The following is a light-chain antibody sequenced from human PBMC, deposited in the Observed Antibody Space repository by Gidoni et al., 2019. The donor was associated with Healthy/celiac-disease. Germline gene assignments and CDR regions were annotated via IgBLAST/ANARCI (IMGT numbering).Light chain of an antibody. CDR3: QQGYSTPDT. Sequence: DIQMPQSPSSLSASVGDRVTITCRASQSISSSLVWYQQKPGKAPKLLIYAASSLQSGVPSRFSGSGSGTDFTLTISSLQPEDFATYYCQQGYSTPDTFGQGTKLEIK. V-gene: IGKV1-39*01. J-gene: IGKJ2*01. CDR2: AAS. CDR1: QSISSS.